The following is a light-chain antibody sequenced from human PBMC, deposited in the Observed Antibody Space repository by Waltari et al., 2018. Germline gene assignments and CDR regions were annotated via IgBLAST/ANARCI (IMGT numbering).Light chain of an antibody. V-gene: IGLV2-14*01. J-gene: IGLJ2*01. CDR2: DVS. CDR3: TSYTSSSTVI. Sequence: QSALTQPASVSGSPGQSITISCTGTSSDVGGYTYVSWYQQHPGKAPKLIIYDVSKWPSGFSNRFSGSKSGNTASLTISGLQAEDEADYYCTSYTSSSTVIFGGGTKVTVL. CDR1: SSDVGGYTY.